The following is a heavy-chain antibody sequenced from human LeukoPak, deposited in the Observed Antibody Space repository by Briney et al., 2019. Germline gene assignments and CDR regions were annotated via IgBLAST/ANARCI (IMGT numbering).Heavy chain of an antibody. V-gene: IGHV5-51*01. CDR2: VYPGDSDT. CDR1: EYSFTNYW. CDR3: ARGASRHYHYWFMDV. D-gene: IGHD3/OR15-3a*01. Sequence: GESLKISCKASEYSFTNYWIGWVRQTPGKGLEWMVVVYPGDSDTRYSPPFQGHVTISADKSTNTAFLQWGSLTASDSAMYFCARGASRHYHYWFMDVWGKGTAVTVSS. J-gene: IGHJ6*03.